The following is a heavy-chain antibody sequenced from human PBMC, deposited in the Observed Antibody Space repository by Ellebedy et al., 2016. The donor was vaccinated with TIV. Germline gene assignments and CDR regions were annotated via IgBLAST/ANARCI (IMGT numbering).Heavy chain of an antibody. CDR3: AKGYGSGSFIFDF. D-gene: IGHD3-10*01. CDR1: AFTLRNFG. J-gene: IGHJ4*02. Sequence: GESLKISCATSAFTLRNFGSHWVRQSPGKGLEWVAFIRFDGSNKYYADSVKGRFTVSRDNSKNTLYLQMTSLRAEDTAVYYCAKGYGSGSFIFDFWGKGILVTVSS. CDR2: IRFDGSNK. V-gene: IGHV3-30*02.